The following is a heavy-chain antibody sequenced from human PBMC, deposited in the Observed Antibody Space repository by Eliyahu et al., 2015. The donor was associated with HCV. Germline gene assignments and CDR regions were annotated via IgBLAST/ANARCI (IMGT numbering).Heavy chain of an antibody. CDR1: GFXFSXYS. Sequence: EVQLVESGGGLVKPGGSLRLSCAASGFXFSXYSMNWVRQAPGKGLEGVSSISSSSSYIYYADSVKGRFTISRDNAKNSLYLQMNSLRAEDTAVYYCARDRLPGSIAARGPEDYWGQGTLVTVSS. CDR3: ARDRLPGSIAARGPEDY. V-gene: IGHV3-21*01. D-gene: IGHD6-6*01. CDR2: ISSSSSYI. J-gene: IGHJ4*02.